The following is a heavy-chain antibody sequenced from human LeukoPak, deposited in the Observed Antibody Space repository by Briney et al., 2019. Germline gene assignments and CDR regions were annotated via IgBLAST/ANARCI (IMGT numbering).Heavy chain of an antibody. J-gene: IGHJ4*02. CDR3: ARDRAVVVAATERAHHYFDY. CDR1: GGSFSGYY. CDR2: INHSGST. D-gene: IGHD2-15*01. V-gene: IGHV4-34*01. Sequence: PSETLSLTCAVYGGSFSGYYWSWIRQPPGKGLEWIGEINHSGSTNYNPSLKSRVNISVDTSKNQFSLKLSSVTAADTAVYYCARDRAVVVAATERAHHYFDYWGQGTLVTVSS.